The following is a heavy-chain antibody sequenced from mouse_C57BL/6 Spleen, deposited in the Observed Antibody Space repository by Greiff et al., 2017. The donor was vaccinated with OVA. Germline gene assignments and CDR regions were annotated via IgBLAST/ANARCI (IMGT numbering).Heavy chain of an antibody. Sequence: VQLQQPGAELVRPGASVTLSCKASGYTFTDYEMHWVKQTPVHGLEWIGAIDPETGGTAYNQKFKGKAILTADKSSSTAYMELRSLTSEDSAVYYCTREVTTVVATRWYFDVWGTGTTVTVSS. CDR1: GYTFTDYE. J-gene: IGHJ1*03. CDR3: TREVTTVVATRWYFDV. D-gene: IGHD1-1*01. V-gene: IGHV1-15*01. CDR2: IDPETGGT.